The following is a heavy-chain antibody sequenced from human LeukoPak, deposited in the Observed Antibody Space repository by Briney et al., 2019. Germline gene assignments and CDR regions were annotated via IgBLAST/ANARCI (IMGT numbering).Heavy chain of an antibody. CDR1: GGPISSYY. CDR2: IYYSGST. V-gene: IGHV4-59*07. D-gene: IGHD5-24*01. J-gene: IGHJ4*02. CDR3: ARVAPRWLQSYFDY. Sequence: PSDPLSLTCTVSGGPISSYYWSWIRQPPGKGLEWIGYIYYSGSTNYNPSLKSRVTISVDTSKNQFSLKLSSVTAADTAVYYCARVAPRWLQSYFDYWGQGTLVTVSS.